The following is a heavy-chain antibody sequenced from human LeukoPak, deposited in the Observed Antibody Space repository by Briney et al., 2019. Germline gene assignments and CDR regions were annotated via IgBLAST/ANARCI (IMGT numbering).Heavy chain of an antibody. V-gene: IGHV3-23*01. Sequence: PAGGSLRLSCAASGFTFSSHGMNWVRQAPGKGLEWVSGIGGTGGFITYYAESVKGRSTVSRDNSKNKLYLQMSSLRADDTAIYYCARDLGWLHYEDWGQGTLVTVSS. CDR2: IGGTGGFIT. J-gene: IGHJ4*02. CDR1: GFTFSSHG. D-gene: IGHD5-12*01. CDR3: ARDLGWLHYED.